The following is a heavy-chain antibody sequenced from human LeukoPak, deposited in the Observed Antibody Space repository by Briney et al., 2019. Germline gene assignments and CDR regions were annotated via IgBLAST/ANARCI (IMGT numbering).Heavy chain of an antibody. V-gene: IGHV3-9*01. J-gene: IGHJ4*02. CDR2: ISWNSGSI. Sequence: PGRSLRLSCAASGFTFDDYAMHWVRQAPGKGLEWVSGISWNSGSIGYADSVKGRFTISRDNAKNSLYLQMNSLRAEDTAVYYCAKGYSLRAGLPGYWGQGTPVTVSS. D-gene: IGHD5/OR15-5a*01. CDR3: AKGYSLRAGLPGY. CDR1: GFTFDDYA.